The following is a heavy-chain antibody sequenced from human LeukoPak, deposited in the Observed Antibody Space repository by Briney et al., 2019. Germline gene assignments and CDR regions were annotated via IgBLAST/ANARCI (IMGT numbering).Heavy chain of an antibody. CDR1: GGTFSSYA. V-gene: IGHV1-69*05. CDR3: AGVRHDYGDYGAFDI. CDR2: IIPIFGTA. J-gene: IGHJ3*02. Sequence: GASVKVSCKXSGGTFSSYAISWVRQAPGQGLEWMGGIIPIFGTANYAQKFQGRVTITTGESTSTAYMELSSLRSEDTAVYYCAGVRHDYGDYGAFDIWGQGTMVTVSS. D-gene: IGHD4-17*01.